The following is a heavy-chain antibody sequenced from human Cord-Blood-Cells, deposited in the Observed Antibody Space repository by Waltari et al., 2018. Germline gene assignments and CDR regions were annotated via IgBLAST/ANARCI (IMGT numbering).Heavy chain of an antibody. V-gene: IGHV3-33*01. J-gene: IGHJ3*02. D-gene: IGHD3-10*01. CDR3: ARAGGFSRAFDI. Sequence: QVQLVESGGGVVQPGRSLRLSCAASGFTFSRYGIPWFRQAPGKGLEWVAVIWYDGSNKYYADSVKGRFTISRDNSKNTLYLQMNSLRAEDTAVYYCARAGGFSRAFDIWGQGTMVTVSS. CDR1: GFTFSRYG. CDR2: IWYDGSNK.